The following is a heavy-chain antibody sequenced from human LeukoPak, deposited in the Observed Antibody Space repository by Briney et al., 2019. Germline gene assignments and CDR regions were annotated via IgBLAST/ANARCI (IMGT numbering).Heavy chain of an antibody. J-gene: IGHJ4*02. CDR3: ARDSYYDSSRFDY. Sequence: GGSLRLSCAASGFTFSSYWMSWVRQAPGKGLEWVANIKLDGSEKYYVDSVKGRFTISRDNAKKSLYLQMNSLRDEDTAVYYCARDSYYDSSRFDYWGQGTLVTVSS. CDR1: GFTFSSYW. V-gene: IGHV3-7*01. D-gene: IGHD3-22*01. CDR2: IKLDGSEK.